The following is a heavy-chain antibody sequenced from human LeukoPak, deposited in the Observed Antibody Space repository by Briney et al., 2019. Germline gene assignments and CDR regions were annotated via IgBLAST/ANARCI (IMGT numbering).Heavy chain of an antibody. D-gene: IGHD3-10*01. V-gene: IGHV4-34*01. J-gene: IGHJ4*02. CDR3: ARGRAGRSDH. CDR2: INHSGST. CDR1: GGSFSGYY. Sequence: SETLSLTCAVYGGSFSGYYWSWIRQPPGKGLEWIGEINHSGSTNYNPSLKSRVTISVDTSKNQFSLKLSSVTAADTAVYYCARGRAGRSDHWGQGTLVTVSS.